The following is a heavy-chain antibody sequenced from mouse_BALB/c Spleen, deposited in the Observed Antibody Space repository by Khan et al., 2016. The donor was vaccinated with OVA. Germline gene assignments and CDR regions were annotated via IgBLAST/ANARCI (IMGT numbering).Heavy chain of an antibody. CDR2: INPYNGFT. CDR1: GYSFTDYT. CDR3: ARVNYYGSNSLFAY. D-gene: IGHD1-1*01. J-gene: IGHJ3*01. V-gene: IGHV1-18*01. Sequence: EVQLQQSRPELVKPGASMKISCKASGYSFTDYTMNWVKQSHGKNLEWIGRINPYNGFTTYNQKFKGKATLTVHKSSSTAYMEIRNLTSEDSAVYYCARVNYYGSNSLFAYWGQGTLVTVSA.